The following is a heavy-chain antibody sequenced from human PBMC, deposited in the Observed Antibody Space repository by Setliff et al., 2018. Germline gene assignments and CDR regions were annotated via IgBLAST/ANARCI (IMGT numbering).Heavy chain of an antibody. Sequence: KTSETLSLTCTVSGGSISSYYWSWIRQPPGKGLEWIGYIYYSGSTNYNPSLKSRVTISVDTSKNQFSLKLSSVAAADTAVYYCARGFDVCGGGACYTDGPYYFDYWGLGTLVTVSS. CDR1: GGSISSYY. V-gene: IGHV4-59*12. CDR2: IYYSGST. CDR3: ARGFDVCGGGACYTDGPYYFDY. D-gene: IGHD2-21*02. J-gene: IGHJ4*02.